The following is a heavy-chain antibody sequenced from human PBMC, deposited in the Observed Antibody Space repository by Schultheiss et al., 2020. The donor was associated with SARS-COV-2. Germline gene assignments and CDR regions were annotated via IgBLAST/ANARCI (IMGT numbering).Heavy chain of an antibody. CDR3: AREEVAVAGPGRYFDY. CDR2: MNPNSGNT. CDR1: GYTFTSYD. J-gene: IGHJ4*02. Sequence: GESLKISCKASGYTFTSYDINWVRQATGQGLEWMGWMNPNSGNTGYAQKLQGRVTMTTDTSTSTAYMELRSLRSDDTAVYYCAREEVAVAGPGRYFDYWGQGTLVTVSS. D-gene: IGHD6-19*01. V-gene: IGHV1-8*01.